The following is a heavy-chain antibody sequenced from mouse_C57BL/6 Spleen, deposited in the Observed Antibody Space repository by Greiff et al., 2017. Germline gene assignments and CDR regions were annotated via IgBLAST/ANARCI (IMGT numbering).Heavy chain of an antibody. CDR2: ISSGSSTI. D-gene: IGHD2-3*01. Sequence: EVQLQQSGGGLVKPGGSLKLSCAASGFTFSDYGMHWVRQAPEKGLEWVAYISSGSSTIYYADTVKGRFTISRDNAKNTLFLQMTSLRSEDTAMYYCARGDGYSLYYFDYWGQGTTLTVSS. J-gene: IGHJ2*01. CDR3: ARGDGYSLYYFDY. V-gene: IGHV5-17*01. CDR1: GFTFSDYG.